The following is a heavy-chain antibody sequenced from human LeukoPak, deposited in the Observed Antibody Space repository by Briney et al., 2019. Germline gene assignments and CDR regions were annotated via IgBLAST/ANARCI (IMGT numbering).Heavy chain of an antibody. CDR2: IIPIFGTA. D-gene: IGHD6-6*01. J-gene: IGHJ6*02. V-gene: IGHV1-69*13. Sequence: ASVNVSCTASGGTFSSYAISWVRQAPGQGLEWMGGIIPIFGTANYAQKFQGRVTTTADESTSTAYMELSSLRSEDTAVYYCAGPEYSSRGGYYYGMDVWGRGTTVTVSS. CDR1: GGTFSSYA. CDR3: AGPEYSSRGGYYYGMDV.